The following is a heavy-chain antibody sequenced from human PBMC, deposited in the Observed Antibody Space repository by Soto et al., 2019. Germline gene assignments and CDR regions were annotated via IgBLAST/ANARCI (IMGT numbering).Heavy chain of an antibody. CDR3: AGSSIAAAGPFDY. D-gene: IGHD6-13*01. Sequence: VQLVQSGDEVKQPGASVKVSCKASGSTITAYGISWVRQAPGQGLEWMAWISSHNGNTYYAQNLQGRVTMTTDTSTSTAYMELRSLRSDEPAVYYCAGSSIAAAGPFDYWGQGALVTVSS. J-gene: IGHJ4*02. V-gene: IGHV1-18*01. CDR1: GSTITAYG. CDR2: ISSHNGNT.